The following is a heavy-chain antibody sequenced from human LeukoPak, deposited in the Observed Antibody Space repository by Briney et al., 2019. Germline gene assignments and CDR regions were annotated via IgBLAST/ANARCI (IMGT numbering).Heavy chain of an antibody. CDR1: GFTFSSYS. CDR3: TRTYCSSTSCYENY. D-gene: IGHD2-2*01. Sequence: PGGSLRLSCAASGFTFSSYSMNWVRQAPGKGLEWVSSISSSSSYIYYADSVKGRFTISRDNAKNSLYLQMNSLKTEDTAVYYCTRTYCSSTSCYENYWGQGTLVTVSS. CDR2: ISSSSSYI. V-gene: IGHV3-21*03. J-gene: IGHJ4*02.